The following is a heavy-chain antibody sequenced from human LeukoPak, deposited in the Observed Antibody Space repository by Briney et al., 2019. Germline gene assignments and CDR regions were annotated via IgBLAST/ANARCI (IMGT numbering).Heavy chain of an antibody. J-gene: IGHJ4*02. CDR3: ARSREAYFDY. D-gene: IGHD1-26*01. CDR2: VYYSGST. CDR1: GGSISSYY. Sequence: SETLSLTCTVSGGSISSYYWSWIRQPPGKGLEWIGNVYYSGSTNYNPSLKSRVTMSVDTSKNQFSLKLSSVTAADTAVYYCARSREAYFDYWGQGTLVTVSS. V-gene: IGHV4-59*12.